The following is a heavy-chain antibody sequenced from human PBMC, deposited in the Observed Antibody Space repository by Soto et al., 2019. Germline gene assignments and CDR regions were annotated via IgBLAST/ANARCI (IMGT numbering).Heavy chain of an antibody. Sequence: ASVKVSCKASGYTFTGYYMHWVRQAPGQGLEWMGRINPNIGVANYAQKFQGRVTMTADKSMSTAYTELSSLRSEDTAVYYCARLDRYGSGSYFWPDWGQGTLVTVSS. V-gene: IGHV1-2*02. CDR3: ARLDRYGSGSYFWPD. CDR2: INPNIGVA. D-gene: IGHD3-10*01. CDR1: GYTFTGYY. J-gene: IGHJ4*02.